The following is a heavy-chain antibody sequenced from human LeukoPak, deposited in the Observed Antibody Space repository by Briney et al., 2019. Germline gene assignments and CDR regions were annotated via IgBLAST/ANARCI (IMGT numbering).Heavy chain of an antibody. CDR1: GFTFSSYS. CDR3: ARDPVYYDSSGFDY. D-gene: IGHD3-22*01. CDR2: ISSSSSTI. V-gene: IGHV3-48*01. Sequence: GGSLRLSCAASGFTFSSYSMNWVRQAPGRGLESVSYISSSSSTIYYADSVKGRFTISRDNAKNSLYLQMNSLRAEDTAVYYCARDPVYYDSSGFDYWGQGTLVTVSS. J-gene: IGHJ4*02.